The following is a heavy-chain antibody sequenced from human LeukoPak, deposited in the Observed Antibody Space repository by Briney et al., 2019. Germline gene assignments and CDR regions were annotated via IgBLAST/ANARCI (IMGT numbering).Heavy chain of an antibody. CDR1: GGSVSSSSYY. D-gene: IGHD6-19*01. J-gene: IGHJ4*02. V-gene: IGHV4-39*02. CDR2: IYYSGST. Sequence: SETLSLTCTVSGGSVSSSSYYWGWIRQPPGKGLEWIGSIYYSGSTYYHPSLKSRVTISVDTSKNQFSLKLSSVTAADTAVYYCATEDSSGWYYPLGYWGQGTLVTVSS. CDR3: ATEDSSGWYYPLGY.